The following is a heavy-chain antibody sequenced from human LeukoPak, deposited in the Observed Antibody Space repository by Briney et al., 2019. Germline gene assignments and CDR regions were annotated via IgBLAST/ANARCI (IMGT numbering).Heavy chain of an antibody. D-gene: IGHD3-3*01. CDR1: GYSFTSYW. Sequence: PGESLKISCKGSGYSFTSYWIGWVRQMPGKGLEWMGIIYPGDSDTRYSPSFQGQVTISADKSISTAYLQWSSLKASDTAMYYCARQRDSAYYDFWSGYLFFDYWGQETLVTVSS. CDR2: IYPGDSDT. V-gene: IGHV5-51*01. CDR3: ARQRDSAYYDFWSGYLFFDY. J-gene: IGHJ4*02.